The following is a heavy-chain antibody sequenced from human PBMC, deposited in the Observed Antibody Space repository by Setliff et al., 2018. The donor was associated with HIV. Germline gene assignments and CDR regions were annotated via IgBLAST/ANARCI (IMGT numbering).Heavy chain of an antibody. CDR1: GLSMSTTSYY. CDR3: ARVDRVESAFDI. V-gene: IGHV4-61*01. CDR2: IHYSGST. D-gene: IGHD2-15*01. Sequence: PSETLSLTCAVSGLSMSTTSYYWSWIRQPPGKGLEWVGYIHYSGSTKYNSSLKRRVTMSIDTSKNQFSLKLSSATAADTAIYYCARVDRVESAFDIWGQGAMVTVSS. J-gene: IGHJ3*02.